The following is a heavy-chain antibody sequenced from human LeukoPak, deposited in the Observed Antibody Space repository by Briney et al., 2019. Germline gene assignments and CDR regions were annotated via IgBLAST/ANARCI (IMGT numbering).Heavy chain of an antibody. CDR2: ISGSGGST. CDR1: GFTFSSYA. D-gene: IGHD2-15*01. J-gene: IGHJ4*02. V-gene: IGHV3-23*01. CDR3: AKVLWDFVVVVADNLFDY. Sequence: PGGSLLLSCAASGFTFSSYAMSWVRPAPGKGLEWVSAISGSGGSTYYADSVKGRFTISRDNSKNTLYLQMNSLRAEDTAVYYCAKVLWDFVVVVADNLFDYWGQGTLVTVSS.